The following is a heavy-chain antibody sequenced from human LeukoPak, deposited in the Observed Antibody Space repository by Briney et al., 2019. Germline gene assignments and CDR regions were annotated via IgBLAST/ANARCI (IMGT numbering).Heavy chain of an antibody. V-gene: IGHV4-59*01. CDR2: IYYSGST. D-gene: IGHD1-1*01. CDR1: GGSISSFY. Sequence: SETLSLTCTVSGGSISSFYWSWLRQPPGKGLEWIGYIYYSGSTNYNPSLKSRVTMSVDTSKNQFSLNLSSVTAADTAVYYCARGTNRGAGNFDYWGQGALVTVSS. J-gene: IGHJ4*02. CDR3: ARGTNRGAGNFDY.